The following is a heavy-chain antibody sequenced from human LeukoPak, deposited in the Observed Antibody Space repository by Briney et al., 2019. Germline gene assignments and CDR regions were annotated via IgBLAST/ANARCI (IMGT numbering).Heavy chain of an antibody. CDR3: ARHAAWSPYDY. CDR1: GGSISGYY. D-gene: IGHD2-8*02. V-gene: IGHV4-59*08. Sequence: SETLSLTCTVSGGSISGYYWSWIRQPPGKGLEWIGYTFYSGTTNYNPSLKSRITILVDTSKNQSSLKLSSVTAADTAVYHCARHAAWSPYDYWGQGTLVTVSS. J-gene: IGHJ4*02. CDR2: TFYSGTT.